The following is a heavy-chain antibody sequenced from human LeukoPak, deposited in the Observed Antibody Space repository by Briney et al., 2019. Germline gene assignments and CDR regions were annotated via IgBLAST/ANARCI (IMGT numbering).Heavy chain of an antibody. V-gene: IGHV3-33*01. CDR3: WRDISARYCDY. D-gene: IGHD3-10*01. CDR2: IWYDGSNE. Sequence: GGSLRLSCAASGFTFRNHGMHWVRQAPGKGLEWVSVIWYDGSNEYVADSVKGRFTISRDNSKNMLYLQMNSLRAEDTAIYYCWRDISARYCDYWGQGTLVTVAS. CDR1: GFTFRNHG. J-gene: IGHJ4*02.